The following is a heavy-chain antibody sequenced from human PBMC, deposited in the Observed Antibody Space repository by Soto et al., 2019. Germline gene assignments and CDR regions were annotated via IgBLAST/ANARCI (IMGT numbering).Heavy chain of an antibody. CDR1: GGSISSYS. V-gene: IGHV3-48*02. CDR3: ARDKSGYIYLDY. CDR2: ITSSSGTI. D-gene: IGHD5-12*01. Sequence: PSETLSLTCTVSGGSISSYSMNWVRQAPGKGLEWVSYITSSSGTIYYADSVKGRFIISRDNAKNSLYLQMNSLRDEDTAVYYCARDKSGYIYLDYWGQGTLVTVSS. J-gene: IGHJ4*02.